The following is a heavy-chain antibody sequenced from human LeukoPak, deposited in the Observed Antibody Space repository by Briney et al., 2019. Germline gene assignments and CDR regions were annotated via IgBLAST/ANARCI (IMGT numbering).Heavy chain of an antibody. Sequence: GGSLRLSCAASGFTFSSYEMNWVRQAPGKGLEWVSYISSSGTTIYYADSVKGRFTISRDNAKNSLYLQMNSLRADDTAVYYCARAGGDTAVVFDAFDIWGQGTMVTVSS. J-gene: IGHJ3*02. V-gene: IGHV3-48*03. CDR2: ISSSGTTI. CDR1: GFTFSSYE. D-gene: IGHD5-18*01. CDR3: ARAGGDTAVVFDAFDI.